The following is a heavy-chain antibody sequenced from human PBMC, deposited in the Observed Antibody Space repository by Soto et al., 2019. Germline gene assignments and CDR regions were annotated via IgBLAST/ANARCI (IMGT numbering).Heavy chain of an antibody. CDR1: GFTFDDYA. CDR3: AKDWSDCSGGSCPWGMNWFDP. Sequence: DVQLVESGGGLVQPGRSLRLSCAASGFTFDDYAMHWVRQAPGKGLEWVSGISWNSGSIGYADSVKGRFTISRDNAKNSLYLQMNSLRAEDTALYYCAKDWSDCSGGSCPWGMNWFDPWGQGTLVTVSS. CDR2: ISWNSGSI. J-gene: IGHJ5*02. V-gene: IGHV3-9*01. D-gene: IGHD2-15*01.